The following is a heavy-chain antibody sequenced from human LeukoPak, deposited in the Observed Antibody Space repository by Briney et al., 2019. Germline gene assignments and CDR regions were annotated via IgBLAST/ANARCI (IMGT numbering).Heavy chain of an antibody. V-gene: IGHV4-38-2*01. CDR1: GFSVSRGYF. J-gene: IGHJ3*02. Sequence: WETLSLTCAVSGFSVSRGYFWGCIRQPPGKGLEWIGTINHSGNNFYNPSPKSRVTTSVDTCKNKFTLRLSAVTAAATAVYYCARRMAGATTDAFDIWGQGTMVTVSS. D-gene: IGHD6-19*01. CDR2: INHSGNN. CDR3: ARRMAGATTDAFDI.